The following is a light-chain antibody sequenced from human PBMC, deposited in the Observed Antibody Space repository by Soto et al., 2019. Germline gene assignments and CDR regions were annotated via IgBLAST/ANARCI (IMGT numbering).Light chain of an antibody. CDR1: SSNIGAGYD. Sequence: QPVLTQPPSVSGAPGQRVTISCTGISSNIGAGYDVHWYQQLPGTAPKLLIYGNSKRPSGVPDRFSGSKSGTSASLAITGLQAEDEADYYCQSYDSSLSAVFGGGTQLTVL. CDR2: GNS. V-gene: IGLV1-40*01. J-gene: IGLJ7*01. CDR3: QSYDSSLSAV.